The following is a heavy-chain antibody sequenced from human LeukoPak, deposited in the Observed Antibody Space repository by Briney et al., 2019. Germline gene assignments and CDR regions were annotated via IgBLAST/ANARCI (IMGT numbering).Heavy chain of an antibody. V-gene: IGHV3-30*02. CDR3: ARADSSGYYLVGGFDI. D-gene: IGHD3-22*01. J-gene: IGHJ3*02. CDR2: IRYDGSNK. Sequence: GGPLRLSCAASGFTFSSYGMHWVRQAPGKGLEWVAFIRYDGSNKYYADSVKGRFTISRDNSKNTLYLQMNSLRAEDTAVYYCARADSSGYYLVGGFDIWGQGTMVTVSS. CDR1: GFTFSSYG.